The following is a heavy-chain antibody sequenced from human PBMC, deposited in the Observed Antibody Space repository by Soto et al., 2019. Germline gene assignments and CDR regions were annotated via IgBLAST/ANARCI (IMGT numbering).Heavy chain of an antibody. J-gene: IGHJ4*02. Sequence: EVQLVESGGGLVQPGGSLRLSCAASGFTFSSYDMHWVRQATGKGLEWVSAIGTAGDTYYPRSVKGRFTISRENAKNSLYLQMNSLRAGDTAVYYCARFGVGQLYDYWGQGTLVTVSS. D-gene: IGHD6-13*01. V-gene: IGHV3-13*04. CDR2: IGTAGDT. CDR3: ARFGVGQLYDY. CDR1: GFTFSSYD.